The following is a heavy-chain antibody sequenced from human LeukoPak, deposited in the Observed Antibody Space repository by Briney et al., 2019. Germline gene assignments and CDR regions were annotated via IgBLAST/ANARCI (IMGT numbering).Heavy chain of an antibody. D-gene: IGHD6-19*01. CDR3: VRDHSGWSLDP. J-gene: IGHJ5*02. V-gene: IGHV3-48*03. Sequence: PGGSLRLSCAASGFTLSRYEMNWVRQAPGKGLEWVSYISDSGRTVYYADSVKGRFTISRDSAKNSLYLRMNSLRAEDTAVYYCVRDHSGWSLDPWGQGTLVTVPS. CDR1: GFTLSRYE. CDR2: ISDSGRTV.